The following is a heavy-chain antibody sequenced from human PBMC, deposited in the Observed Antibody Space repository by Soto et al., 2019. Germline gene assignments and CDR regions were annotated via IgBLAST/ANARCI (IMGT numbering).Heavy chain of an antibody. Sequence: EVQLLESGGGLVQPGGSLRLSCAASGFTFSSYGMSWVRQAPGKGLEWVSGISGSGGSTYYADSVKGRFTISRDNSRNTLQLHMNSLRAEDTAVYYCAKERQLVPRYGMDVWGQGTTVTVSS. V-gene: IGHV3-23*01. CDR3: AKERQLVPRYGMDV. CDR2: ISGSGGST. J-gene: IGHJ6*02. CDR1: GFTFSSYG. D-gene: IGHD6-13*01.